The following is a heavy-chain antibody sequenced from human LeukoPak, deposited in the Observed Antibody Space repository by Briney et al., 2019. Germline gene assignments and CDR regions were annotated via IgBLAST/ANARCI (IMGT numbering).Heavy chain of an antibody. J-gene: IGHJ3*01. Sequence: ASVKVSCKASGGTFSSYAISWVRQAPGQGLEWMGGIIPIFGTANYAQKFQGRVTITTDESTSTAYMELSSLRSEDTAVYYCARLGGLYFHDSTGVWGQGTMVTVSS. CDR2: IIPIFGTA. V-gene: IGHV1-69*05. D-gene: IGHD3-22*01. CDR3: ARLGGLYFHDSTGV. CDR1: GGTFSSYA.